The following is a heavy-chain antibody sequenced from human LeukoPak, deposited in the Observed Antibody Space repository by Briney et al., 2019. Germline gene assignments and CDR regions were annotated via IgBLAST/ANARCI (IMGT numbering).Heavy chain of an antibody. D-gene: IGHD2-15*01. CDR3: ASTAVVVAATSDAFDI. CDR2: IYTRGNT. V-gene: IGHV4-61*02. Sequence: PSQTLSLTCTVSGGSISSGSYYWNWIRQPAGKGLEWIGRIYTRGNTNYNPSLKSRVTMSVDTSKNQFSLKLSSVTAADTAVYYCASTAVVVAATSDAFDIWGQGTMVTVSS. J-gene: IGHJ3*02. CDR1: GGSISSGSYY.